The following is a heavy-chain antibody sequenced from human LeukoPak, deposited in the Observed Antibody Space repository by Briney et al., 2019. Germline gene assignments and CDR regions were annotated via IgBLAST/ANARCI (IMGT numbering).Heavy chain of an antibody. V-gene: IGHV3-48*01. D-gene: IGHD2-2*01. CDR1: GFTFSSYS. Sequence: GGSLRLSCAASGFTFSSYSMNWVRQAPGKGLEWISYISSSSSTIYYADSVKGRFTISRDNAKNSLYLQMNSLRAEDTAVYYCARVLEDCSSTSCLGYWGQGTLVTFSS. CDR2: ISSSSSTI. CDR3: ARVLEDCSSTSCLGY. J-gene: IGHJ4*02.